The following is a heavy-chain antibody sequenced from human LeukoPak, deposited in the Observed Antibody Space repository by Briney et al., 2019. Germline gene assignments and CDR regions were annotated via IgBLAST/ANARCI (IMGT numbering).Heavy chain of an antibody. Sequence: SGGSLRLSCAASGFTFSDYYMSWIRQAPGKGLEWVSYIGSSGNNIYYADSVEGRFTISRDNAKNSLYLQMNSPRAEDTAVYYCARVAQQSWVDYWGQGTLVTVSS. CDR1: GFTFSDYY. D-gene: IGHD1-1*01. CDR2: IGSSGNNI. J-gene: IGHJ4*02. V-gene: IGHV3-11*04. CDR3: ARVAQQSWVDY.